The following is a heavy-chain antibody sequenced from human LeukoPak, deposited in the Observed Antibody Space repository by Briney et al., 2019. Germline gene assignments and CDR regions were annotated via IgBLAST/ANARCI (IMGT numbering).Heavy chain of an antibody. CDR2: INPNSGGT. V-gene: IGHV1-2*06. CDR1: GHTFTGYY. CDR3: ARESIAAAGTFDY. Sequence: GAAVKVSCKVSGHTFTGYYMHWVRQAPGQGLEWMGRINPNSGGTNYAQKFQGRVTMTRDTSISTAYMELSRLRSDDTAVYYCARESIAAAGTFDYWGQGTLVTVSS. D-gene: IGHD6-13*01. J-gene: IGHJ4*02.